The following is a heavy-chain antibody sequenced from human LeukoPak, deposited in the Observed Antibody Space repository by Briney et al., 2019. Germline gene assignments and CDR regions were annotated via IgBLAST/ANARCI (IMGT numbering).Heavy chain of an antibody. CDR2: IIPIFGTA. V-gene: IGHV1-69*13. CDR1: GGTFISYA. J-gene: IGHJ4*02. CDR3: ARGWLAETTVVTPYNY. D-gene: IGHD4-23*01. Sequence: SVKVSCKASGGTFISYAISWVRQAPGQGLEWMGGIIPIFGTANYAQKFQGRVTITAVESMSTAYMELSSLRSEDTAVYYCARGWLAETTVVTPYNYWGQGTLVTVSS.